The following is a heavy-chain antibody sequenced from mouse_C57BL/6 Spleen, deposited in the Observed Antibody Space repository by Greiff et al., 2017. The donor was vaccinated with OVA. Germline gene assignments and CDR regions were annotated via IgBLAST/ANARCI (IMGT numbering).Heavy chain of an antibody. CDR1: GYAFSSSW. V-gene: IGHV1-82*01. D-gene: IGHD1-1*01. Sequence: VQLMESGPELVKPGASVKISCTASGYAFSSSWMNWVQQRPGKGLEWIGRIYPGDGDTNYNGKFKGKATLTADKSSSTAYMQLSSLTSEDSAVYICARPYYYGSSWFAYWGQGTLVTVSA. CDR2: IYPGDGDT. J-gene: IGHJ3*01. CDR3: ARPYYYGSSWFAY.